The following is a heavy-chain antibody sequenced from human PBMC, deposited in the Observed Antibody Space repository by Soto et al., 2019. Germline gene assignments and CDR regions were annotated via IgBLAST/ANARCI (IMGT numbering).Heavy chain of an antibody. Sequence: PSETLSLTCTVSGGSVSSGSYYWSWIRQPPGKGLEWIGYIYYSGSTNYNPSLKSRVTISVDTSKNQFSLKLSSVTAADTAVYYCARSSGTFNWFDPWGQGTLVTVSS. CDR3: ARSSGTFNWFDP. CDR2: IYYSGST. D-gene: IGHD1-26*01. J-gene: IGHJ5*02. CDR1: GGSVSSGSYY. V-gene: IGHV4-61*01.